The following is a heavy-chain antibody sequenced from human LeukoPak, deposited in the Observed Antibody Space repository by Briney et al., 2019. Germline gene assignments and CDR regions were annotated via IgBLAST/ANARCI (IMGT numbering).Heavy chain of an antibody. Sequence: ASVKVSCKASGYTFNSYAIHWVRQAPGQRLEWMGWINAGNGNTKYSQKFQGRVTITRNTSISTAYMELSSLRSEDTAVYYCARARGSYCSYWGQGTLVTVSS. V-gene: IGHV1-3*01. CDR3: ARARGSYCSY. D-gene: IGHD1-26*01. J-gene: IGHJ4*02. CDR1: GYTFNSYA. CDR2: INAGNGNT.